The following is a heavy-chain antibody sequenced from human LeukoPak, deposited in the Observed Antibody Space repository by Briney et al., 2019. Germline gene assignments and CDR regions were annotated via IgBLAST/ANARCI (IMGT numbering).Heavy chain of an antibody. CDR3: ARQSGFYSNSSYYYYGMDV. V-gene: IGHV4-39*01. CDR1: GGSISSSSYY. J-gene: IGHJ6*02. D-gene: IGHD4-11*01. CDR2: IYYSGST. Sequence: PSETLSLTCTVSGGSISSSSYYWGWLRQPPGKGLEWIGSIYYSGSTYYNPSLKSRVTISVDTSKNQFSLKLSSVTAADTAVYYCARQSGFYSNSSYYYYGMDVWGQGTTVTVSS.